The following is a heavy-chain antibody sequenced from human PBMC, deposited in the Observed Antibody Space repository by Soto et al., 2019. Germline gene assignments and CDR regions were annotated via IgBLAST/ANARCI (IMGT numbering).Heavy chain of an antibody. D-gene: IGHD6-19*01. CDR3: ALTRRSTLLDVPGPGFEH. V-gene: IGHV3-23*01. J-gene: IGHJ4*02. CDR2: ISGSGGST. Sequence: GSLRLSCAASGFTFSSYAMSWVRQAPGKGLEWVSAISGSGGSTYYADSVKGRFTISRDNSKNTLYLQMNSLRAEDTAVYYCALTRRSTLLDVPGPGFEHWGRGTLVTVSS. CDR1: GFTFSSYA.